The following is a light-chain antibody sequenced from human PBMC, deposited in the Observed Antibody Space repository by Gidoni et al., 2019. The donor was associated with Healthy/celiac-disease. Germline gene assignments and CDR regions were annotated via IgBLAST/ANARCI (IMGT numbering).Light chain of an antibody. CDR3: CSYAGSYTVV. J-gene: IGLJ2*01. CDR2: DVS. V-gene: IGLV2-11*01. CDR1: SSDVGGYNF. Sequence: QSTLTQPRSVARSPGQSVTISCTGTSSDVGGYNFVSWSQQHPGKAPKLLFYDVSKRPSGVPDRFSGSKSGNTASLTISVLQAEDEADYYCCSYAGSYTVVFGGGTKLTVL.